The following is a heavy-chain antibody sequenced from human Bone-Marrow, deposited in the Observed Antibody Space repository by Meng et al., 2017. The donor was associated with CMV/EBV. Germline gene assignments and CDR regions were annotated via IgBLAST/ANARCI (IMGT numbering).Heavy chain of an antibody. J-gene: IGHJ3*02. CDR1: GFRFSNFG. D-gene: IGHD2-2*02. CDR2: IGYDGGDQ. Sequence: GESLKISCAASGFRFSNFGMHWVRLSPGKGLEWLAFIGYDGGDQFYSDSVKGRFIISRDNSKNTLYLQMNSLRAEDTAVYYCAKSLPPIQLRPRGAFDIWGQGTMVTVSS. CDR3: AKSLPPIQLRPRGAFDI. V-gene: IGHV3-30*02.